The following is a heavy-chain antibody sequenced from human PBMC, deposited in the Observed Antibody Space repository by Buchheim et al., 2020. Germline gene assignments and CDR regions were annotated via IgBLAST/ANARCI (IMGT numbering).Heavy chain of an antibody. V-gene: IGHV3-23*01. J-gene: IGHJ4*02. CDR2: ISGGGSSP. Sequence: EVQLLESGGGLVQPGGSLRLSCEASGFTFSRCGMSWVRQAPGKGLEWVSTISGGGSSPSYADSMKGRLNIFRDNSKNTLYLQKSGLRAEDTAIYYCAKGRGTTGTLFDYWGQGTL. D-gene: IGHD4-17*01. CDR1: GFTFSRCG. CDR3: AKGRGTTGTLFDY.